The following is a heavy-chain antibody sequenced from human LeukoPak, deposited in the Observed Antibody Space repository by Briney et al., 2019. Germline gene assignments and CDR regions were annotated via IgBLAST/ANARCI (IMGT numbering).Heavy chain of an antibody. D-gene: IGHD2-15*01. J-gene: IGHJ6*03. CDR1: GGTFSSYA. CDR3: ARVTSCSGGSCYSGSYYYYYMDV. V-gene: IGHV1-69*05. CDR2: IIPIFGTA. Sequence: SVKVSCKASGGTFSSYAISWVRQAPGQGLEWMGGIIPIFGTANYAQKFQGRVTITTDESTSTAYMELSSLRSEDTAVYYCARVTSCSGGSCYSGSYYYYYMDVWGKGTTVTASS.